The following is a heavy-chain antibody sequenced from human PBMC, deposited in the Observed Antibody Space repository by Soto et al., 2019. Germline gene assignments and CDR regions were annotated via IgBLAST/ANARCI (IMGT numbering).Heavy chain of an antibody. V-gene: IGHV4-31*02. CDR3: ARLYFSSGVFDY. CDR2: IYYSGST. CDR1: GGSISSGGYY. D-gene: IGHD6-19*01. Sequence: PSETLSLTCTVSGGSISSGGYYWSWIRQHPGKGLEWIGYIYYSGSTYYNPSLKSRVTISVDTSKNQFSLKLSSVTAADTAVYYCARLYFSSGVFDYWGQGTLVTVSS. J-gene: IGHJ4*02.